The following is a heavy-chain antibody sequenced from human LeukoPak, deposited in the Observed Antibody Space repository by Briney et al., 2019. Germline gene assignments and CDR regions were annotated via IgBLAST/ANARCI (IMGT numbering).Heavy chain of an antibody. Sequence: PGGSLRLSXAASGFTFSNAWMSWVRQAPGKGLEWVGRIKSKTDGGTTDYAAPVKGRFTISRDDSKNTLYLQMNSLKTEDTAVYYCTTVTSYDSSSFDYWGQGTLVTVSS. CDR1: GFTFSNAW. V-gene: IGHV3-15*01. D-gene: IGHD3-22*01. CDR3: TTVTSYDSSSFDY. J-gene: IGHJ4*02. CDR2: IKSKTDGGTT.